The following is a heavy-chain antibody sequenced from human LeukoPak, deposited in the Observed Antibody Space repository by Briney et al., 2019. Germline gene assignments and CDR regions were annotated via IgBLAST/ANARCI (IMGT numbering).Heavy chain of an antibody. Sequence: GASVKVSCKASSYMFTRYGISWVRQAPGQGLEWVGWISGSNGNTNYAQKFQGRVTMTRDTSISTAYMELSRLRSDDTAVYYCARARAGEVMFDYWGQGTLVTVSS. CDR1: SYMFTRYG. V-gene: IGHV1-18*01. J-gene: IGHJ4*02. D-gene: IGHD3-10*01. CDR2: ISGSNGNT. CDR3: ARARAGEVMFDY.